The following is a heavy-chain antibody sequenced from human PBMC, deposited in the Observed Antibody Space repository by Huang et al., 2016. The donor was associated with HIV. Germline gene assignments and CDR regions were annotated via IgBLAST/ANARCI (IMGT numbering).Heavy chain of an antibody. CDR2: VSGYRGFT. V-gene: IGHV1-18*01. D-gene: IGHD2-21*01. CDR1: GYTFSIYG. Sequence: QVQLVQSGPEVKKPGASVKVSCKSSGYTFSIYGISWVGQAPGQGPEWRGWVSGYRGFTETSQKVQGRVTMTTDTSTSTAYMALRSLTADDTAVYYCARVPSDLYSDYWGQGTLVTVSS. CDR3: ARVPSDLYSDY. J-gene: IGHJ4*02.